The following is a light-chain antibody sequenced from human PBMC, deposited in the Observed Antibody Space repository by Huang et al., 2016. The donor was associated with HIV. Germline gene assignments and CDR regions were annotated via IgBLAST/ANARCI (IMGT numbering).Light chain of an antibody. CDR1: QSVSSNY. Sequence: EIVLTQSPGTLSLSPGDRATLSCRASQSVSSNYLAWYQQRPGQAPRLVIYGASSRATGIPERYSGSGSGTDFTLTISRLEPEDFAVYYCQQYGSSPRTFGQGTKVEIK. J-gene: IGKJ1*01. V-gene: IGKV3-20*01. CDR3: QQYGSSPRT. CDR2: GAS.